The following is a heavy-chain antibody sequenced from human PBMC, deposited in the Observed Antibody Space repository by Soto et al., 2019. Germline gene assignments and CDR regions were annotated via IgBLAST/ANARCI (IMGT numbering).Heavy chain of an antibody. V-gene: IGHV3-7*03. J-gene: IGHJ2*01. D-gene: IGHD6-6*01. CDR1: GFTFSSYW. Sequence: EVQLVESGGGLVQPGGSLRLSCAASGFTFSSYWMSWVRQAPGKGLEWVANIKQDGSEKYYVDSVKGRFTISRDNANNSLYLQMNSLRAEDTAVYYCARLIEARLWYFDLWGRGTLVTVSS. CDR3: ARLIEARLWYFDL. CDR2: IKQDGSEK.